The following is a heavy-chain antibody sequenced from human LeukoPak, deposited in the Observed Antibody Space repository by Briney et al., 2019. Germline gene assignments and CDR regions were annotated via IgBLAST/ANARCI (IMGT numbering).Heavy chain of an antibody. CDR2: ISSSSSTI. CDR3: ARDATQWFGELRGLYRQYYFDY. J-gene: IGHJ4*02. Sequence: GGSLRLSCAASGFTVSSNYMSWVRQAPGKGLEWVSYISSSSSTIYYADSVKGRFTISRDNAKNSLYLQMNSLRAEDTAVYYCARDATQWFGELRGLYRQYYFDYWGQGTLVTVSS. D-gene: IGHD3-10*01. V-gene: IGHV3-48*01. CDR1: GFTVSSNY.